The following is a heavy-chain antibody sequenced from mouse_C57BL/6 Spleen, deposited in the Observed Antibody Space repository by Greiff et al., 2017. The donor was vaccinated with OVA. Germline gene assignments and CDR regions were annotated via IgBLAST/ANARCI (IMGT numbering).Heavy chain of an antibody. Sequence: VQLQQSGAELARPGASVKLSCKASGYTFTSYGISWVKQRTGQGLEWIGEIYPRSGNTYYNEKFKGKATLTADKSSSTAYMELRSLTSEDSAVYFCASQGGGFAYWGQGTLVTVSA. CDR2: IYPRSGNT. CDR3: ASQGGGFAY. V-gene: IGHV1-81*01. CDR1: GYTFTSYG. J-gene: IGHJ3*01.